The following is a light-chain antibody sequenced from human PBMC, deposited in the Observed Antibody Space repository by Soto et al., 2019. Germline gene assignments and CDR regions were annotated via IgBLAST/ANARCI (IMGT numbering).Light chain of an antibody. CDR3: LQDYNYPLT. J-gene: IGKJ4*01. Sequence: AIQVTQSPSSLSASVGDRVTITCRASQDISNDLGWYQQKPGKAPKLLIYAASSLQSGVPSRFSGSGSGTDVTLTISSLQPEDCATYCCLQDYNYPLTFGGGTKVEIK. CDR1: QDISND. CDR2: AAS. V-gene: IGKV1-6*01.